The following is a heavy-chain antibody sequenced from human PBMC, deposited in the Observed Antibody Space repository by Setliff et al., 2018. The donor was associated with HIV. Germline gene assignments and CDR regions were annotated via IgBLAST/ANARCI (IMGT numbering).Heavy chain of an antibody. CDR3: ARQMPIPGIAITPVDY. CDR1: GDCIRGYY. D-gene: IGHD5-12*01. J-gene: IGHJ4*02. CDR2: VFYTGFA. Sequence: PSETLSLTCTVSGDCIRGYYWSWIRQPPGKGLEWMGYVFYTGFAAYNPSLKSRLTISVDTSKSQFSLTLTSVTAADTAVYYCARQMPIPGIAITPVDYWGQGALVTVSS. V-gene: IGHV4-59*08.